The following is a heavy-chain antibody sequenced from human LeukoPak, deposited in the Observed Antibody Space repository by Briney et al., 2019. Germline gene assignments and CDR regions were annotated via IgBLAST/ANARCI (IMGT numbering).Heavy chain of an antibody. CDR3: ERVRSGSFVE. CDR2: TYYRSKWSY. J-gene: IGHJ4*02. D-gene: IGHD3-22*01. CDR1: GDSVSSDVVT. V-gene: IGHV6-1*01. Sequence: SQTLSLTCAISGDSVSSDVVTWNWIRQSPSRGLEWLGRTYYRSKWSYGYGESVKSRLTINPDTSKNQFSLQLTSVTPEDTTVYYCERVRSGSFVEWGQGTLVTVSS.